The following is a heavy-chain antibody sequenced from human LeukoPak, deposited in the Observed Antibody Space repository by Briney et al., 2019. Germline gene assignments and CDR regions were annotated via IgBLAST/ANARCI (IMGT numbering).Heavy chain of an antibody. Sequence: SETLSLTCTVSGGSISSDTYYWSWIRQPAGKGLEWIVHIYTSGSTNYNPSLKSRVTISVDTSNNQFSLKLTSVTAADTAVYYCARVTYCSGGSCYPRYNWFDPWGQGTLVTVSS. D-gene: IGHD2-15*01. CDR1: GGSISSDTYY. J-gene: IGHJ5*02. CDR2: IYTSGST. CDR3: ARVTYCSGGSCYPRYNWFDP. V-gene: IGHV4-61*09.